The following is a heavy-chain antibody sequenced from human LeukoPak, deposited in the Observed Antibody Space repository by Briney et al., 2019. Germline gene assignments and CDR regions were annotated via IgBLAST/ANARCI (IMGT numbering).Heavy chain of an antibody. J-gene: IGHJ4*02. V-gene: IGHV3-21*01. CDR2: ISSSGGHI. CDR1: GFTFTSYY. D-gene: IGHD3-22*01. Sequence: GGSLRLSCAASGFTFTSYYMNWVRQAPGKGLEWVSSISSSGGHIYYADSVKGRFTISRDNAKNSLYLQMNSLRAEDTAVYYCARDGTYYYDSSGYYLSYDFDYWGQGTLVTVSS. CDR3: ARDGTYYYDSSGYYLSYDFDY.